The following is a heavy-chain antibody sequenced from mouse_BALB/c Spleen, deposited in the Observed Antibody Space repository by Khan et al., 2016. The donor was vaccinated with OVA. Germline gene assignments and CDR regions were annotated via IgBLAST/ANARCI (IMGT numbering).Heavy chain of an antibody. CDR1: GFSLPNYS. CDR3: ARRGYDYGRGALFAY. J-gene: IGHJ3*01. D-gene: IGHD2-4*01. CDR2: IWSAGST. Sequence: QVQLKESGPGLVQPSQSLSITCTVSGFSLPNYSVHWVRQSPGKGLEWLGVIWSAGSTDYNEAFISRLTIRKDHSRSQVFFKMNNLQPNDTAIYYCARRGYDYGRGALFAYWGQGTLVTVSA. V-gene: IGHV2-2*02.